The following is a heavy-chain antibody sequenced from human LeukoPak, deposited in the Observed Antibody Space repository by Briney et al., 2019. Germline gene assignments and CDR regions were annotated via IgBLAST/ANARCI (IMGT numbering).Heavy chain of an antibody. J-gene: IGHJ5*02. CDR3: ARDEYEYAGWFDP. Sequence: GGSLRLSCAASGFTFSSYEMHWVRRATGKGLEWVSAIGTAGDTSYPGSVKGRFTISRDNSKNTLYLQMNSLRVEDTAVYYCARDEYEYAGWFDPWGQGTLVIVSS. CDR1: GFTFSSYE. V-gene: IGHV3-13*01. D-gene: IGHD5-12*01. CDR2: IGTAGDT.